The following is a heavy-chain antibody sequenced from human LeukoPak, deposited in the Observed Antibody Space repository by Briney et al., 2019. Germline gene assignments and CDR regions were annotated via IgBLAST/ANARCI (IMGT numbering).Heavy chain of an antibody. V-gene: IGHV4-59*01. J-gene: IGHJ4*01. CDR1: GDSMTNYH. D-gene: IGHD3-10*01. Sequence: PSETLSLTCSVSGDSMTNYHWTWIRQPPGKELEWIGSISYSGTTNYNPSLNSRVTMSVDTSKKQFSLRLNSVTAADTAVYYCVTSGLVRGVSTWGHGTLVTVYS. CDR3: VTSGLVRGVST. CDR2: ISYSGTT.